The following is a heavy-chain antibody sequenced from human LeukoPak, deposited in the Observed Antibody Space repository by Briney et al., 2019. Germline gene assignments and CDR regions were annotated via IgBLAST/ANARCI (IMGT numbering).Heavy chain of an antibody. Sequence: PSETLSLTCTVSGDSVSNYYWSWLRQPPGKRLEWIGHSSYSGSTKYNPSLNSRVTLSVDTSKNQLSLKLSSVTAADTAVYYCARHVGNTLYFLDYWGQGILVTVSS. CDR3: ARHVGNTLYFLDY. D-gene: IGHD1/OR15-1a*01. J-gene: IGHJ4*02. V-gene: IGHV4-59*08. CDR2: SSYSGST. CDR1: GDSVSNYY.